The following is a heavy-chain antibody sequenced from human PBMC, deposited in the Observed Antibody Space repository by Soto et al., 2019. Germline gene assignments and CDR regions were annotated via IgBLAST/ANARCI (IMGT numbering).Heavy chain of an antibody. CDR1: GFTFSRYG. J-gene: IGHJ4*02. Sequence: GGSLRLSCAASGFTFSRYGMHWVRQAPGKGLEWVAVIWYDGSNKYYADSVKGRFTISRDNSKNTLYLQMNSLRAEDTAVYYCARERIVATVYFDYWGQGTLVTVSS. V-gene: IGHV3-33*01. CDR2: IWYDGSNK. D-gene: IGHD5-12*01. CDR3: ARERIVATVYFDY.